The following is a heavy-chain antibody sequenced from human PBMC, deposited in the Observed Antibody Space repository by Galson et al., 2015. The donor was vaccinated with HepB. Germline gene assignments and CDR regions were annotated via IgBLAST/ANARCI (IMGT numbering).Heavy chain of an antibody. D-gene: IGHD3-22*01. J-gene: IGHJ2*01. CDR1: GFIFSSSA. Sequence: SVKVSCKASGFIFSSSAMQWVRQARGQRLEWIGWIVVGSGNTNYAQKFQERVTITRDMSTNTAYMELSSLRSEDTAVDYCATDSSPYYYDTSGNVGYFDLGGRGTLVTVSS. V-gene: IGHV1-58*02. CDR2: IVVGSGNT. CDR3: ATDSSPYYYDTSGNVGYFDL.